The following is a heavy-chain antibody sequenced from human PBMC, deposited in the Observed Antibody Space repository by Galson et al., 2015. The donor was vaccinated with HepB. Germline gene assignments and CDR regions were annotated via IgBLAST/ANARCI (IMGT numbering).Heavy chain of an antibody. CDR3: ARISGYSYGSRYFDY. CDR1: GYSFTSYW. Sequence: QSGAEVTKPGESLKISCKGSGYSFTSYWIGWVRQMPGKGLEWMGIIYPGDSDTRYSPSFQGQVTISADKSISTAYLQWSSLKASDTAMYYCARISGYSYGSRYFDYWGQGTLVTVSS. D-gene: IGHD5-18*01. J-gene: IGHJ4*02. CDR2: IYPGDSDT. V-gene: IGHV5-51*01.